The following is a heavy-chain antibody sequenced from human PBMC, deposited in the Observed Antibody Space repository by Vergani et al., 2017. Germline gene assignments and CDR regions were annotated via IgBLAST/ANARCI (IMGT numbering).Heavy chain of an antibody. CDR2: IKQDGSEK. CDR1: GLPFGSYW. CDR3: ARGGLVRMNDDYGMDV. D-gene: IGHD4/OR15-4a*01. J-gene: IGHJ6*02. V-gene: IGHV3-7*01. Sequence: VESGGGLVRPGGSLCLWCGGFGLPFGSYWLTWVRRAPGQGLGWVANIKQDGSEKYYADSVKGRFIISKDNVKKSVSLQMNSLTVDDTAVYYCARGGLVRMNDDYGMDVWGQGTTVTVSS.